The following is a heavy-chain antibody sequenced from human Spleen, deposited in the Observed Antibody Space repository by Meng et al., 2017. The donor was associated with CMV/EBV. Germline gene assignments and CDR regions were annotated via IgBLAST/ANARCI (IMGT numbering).Heavy chain of an antibody. V-gene: IGHV1-18*01. CDR1: GGTFSSYA. CDR3: ARDWECLDRSDVFDI. D-gene: IGHD3-9*01. CDR2: VGGCDGDT. Sequence: ASVKVSCKASGGTFSSYAISWVRQAPGQGLEWLGWVGGCDGDTNYAPELQGRVTMTTDTATNTAYMELRSLRSDDTAVYYCARDWECLDRSDVFDIWGQGTMVTVSS. J-gene: IGHJ3*02.